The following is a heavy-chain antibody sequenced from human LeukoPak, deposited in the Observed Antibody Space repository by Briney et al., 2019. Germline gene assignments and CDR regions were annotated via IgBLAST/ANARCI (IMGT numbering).Heavy chain of an antibody. CDR1: EFTFSNYA. J-gene: IGHJ6*02. CDR3: AREEFGGSLYYYYYGMDV. Sequence: SGGSLRLSCAASEFTFSNYAVHWVRQAPGKGLQWVAVISYDGNTIHYADSVKGRFTISRDTSKNTLYLQMNSLRTEDTAVYYCAREEFGGSLYYYYYGMDVWGQGTTVTVSS. D-gene: IGHD3-10*01. V-gene: IGHV3-30-3*01. CDR2: ISYDGNTI.